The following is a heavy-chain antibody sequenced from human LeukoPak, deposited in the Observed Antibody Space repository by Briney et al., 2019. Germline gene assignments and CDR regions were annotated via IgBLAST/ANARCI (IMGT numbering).Heavy chain of an antibody. D-gene: IGHD3-22*01. Sequence: GGSLRLSRAASGFSFSSYAMSWVRQAPGKGLERVTAISASGGITYYADSVKGRFAISRDNSKSTLYLQMNSLRAEDMAVYYCAKGTMDGGQYYYDSSGGQGTLVTVSS. J-gene: IGHJ4*02. CDR2: ISASGGIT. CDR3: AKGTMDGGQYYYDSS. CDR1: GFSFSSYA. V-gene: IGHV3-23*01.